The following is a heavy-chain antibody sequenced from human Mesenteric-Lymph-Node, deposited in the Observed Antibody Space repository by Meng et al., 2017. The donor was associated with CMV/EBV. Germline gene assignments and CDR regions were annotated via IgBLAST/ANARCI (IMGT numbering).Heavy chain of an antibody. J-gene: IGHJ4*02. D-gene: IGHD3-10*01. V-gene: IGHV1-46*01. CDR1: GYTFITYY. Sequence: ASGYTFITYYLHWVRQAPGQGLEWMGRFTPNGGSVSYAQKFQGRVTMTKHTSTDTVYMELSNLRNDDTAVYYCARGYYYGAGSYLDYWGQGTLVTVSS. CDR2: FTPNGGSV. CDR3: ARGYYYGAGSYLDY.